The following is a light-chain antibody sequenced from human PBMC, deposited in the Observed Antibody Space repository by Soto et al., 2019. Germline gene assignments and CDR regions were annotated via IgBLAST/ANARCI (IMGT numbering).Light chain of an antibody. V-gene: IGLV2-8*01. CDR1: SSDVGGYNF. J-gene: IGLJ1*01. Sequence: QSVLTQPPSASGSPGQSVTISCTGTSSDVGGYNFVSWYQQHPGKAPKLMIYEVTKRPSGVPDRFSGSKSGNTASLTVSGLQAEDEADYYCLSYTVTNNFVFGTGTRSPS. CDR3: LSYTVTNNFV. CDR2: EVT.